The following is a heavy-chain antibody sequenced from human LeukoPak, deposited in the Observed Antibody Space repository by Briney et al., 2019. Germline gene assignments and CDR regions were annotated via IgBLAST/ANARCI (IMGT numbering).Heavy chain of an antibody. CDR1: GYTFTSYG. CDR2: ISAYNGNT. CDR3: ARDLCSSTSCYPTDYYYYGMDV. Sequence: ASVTVSCKASGYTFTSYGISWVRQAPGQGLEWMGWISAYNGNTNYAQKLQGRVTMTTDTSTSTAYMELRSLRSDDTAVYYCARDLCSSTSCYPTDYYYYGMDVWGQGTTVTVSS. J-gene: IGHJ6*02. D-gene: IGHD2-2*01. V-gene: IGHV1-18*01.